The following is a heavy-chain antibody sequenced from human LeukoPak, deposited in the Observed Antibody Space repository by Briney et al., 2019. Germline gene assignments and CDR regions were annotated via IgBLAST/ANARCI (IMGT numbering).Heavy chain of an antibody. V-gene: IGHV3-30*18. CDR2: IAYDGSNR. CDR1: GFTFDTYG. Sequence: GRSLRLSCAASGFTFDTYGMLWVRQAPGKGLEWVAVIAYDGSNRYYADSVKGRFTISRDNSKNTLHLQMNSLRGEDTAVYFCAKEKAIGTINYGLDVWGQGTTVTVSS. J-gene: IGHJ6*02. D-gene: IGHD1-1*01. CDR3: AKEKAIGTINYGLDV.